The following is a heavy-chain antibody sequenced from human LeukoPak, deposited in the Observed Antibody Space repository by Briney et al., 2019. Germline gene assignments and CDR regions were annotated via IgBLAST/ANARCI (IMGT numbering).Heavy chain of an antibody. D-gene: IGHD1-26*01. J-gene: IGHJ4*02. Sequence: GGSLRLSCAASGFTFSNAWMSWVRQAPGKGLEWVGRIKSKTDGGTTDYAAPVKGRFTISRDDSKNTLYLQMNSLKTEDTAVYCCTTDHRSWELPVGDFDYWGQGTLVTVSS. V-gene: IGHV3-15*01. CDR2: IKSKTDGGTT. CDR1: GFTFSNAW. CDR3: TTDHRSWELPVGDFDY.